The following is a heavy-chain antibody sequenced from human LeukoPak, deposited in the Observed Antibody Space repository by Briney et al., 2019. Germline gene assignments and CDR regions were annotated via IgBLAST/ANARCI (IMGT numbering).Heavy chain of an antibody. D-gene: IGHD2-15*01. Sequence: GGSLRLSCAASGFTFSSYWMSWVRQAPGKGLEWVAVISYDGSNKYYADSVKGRFTISRDNSKNTLYLQMNSLRAEDTAVYYCAKVVVAASFDAFDIWGQGTMVTVSS. CDR2: ISYDGSNK. J-gene: IGHJ3*02. CDR3: AKVVVAASFDAFDI. V-gene: IGHV3-30*18. CDR1: GFTFSSYW.